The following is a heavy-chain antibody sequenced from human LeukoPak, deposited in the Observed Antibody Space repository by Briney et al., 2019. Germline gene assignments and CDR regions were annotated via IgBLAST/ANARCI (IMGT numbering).Heavy chain of an antibody. CDR2: TNHSGST. Sequence: SETLSLTCAVYGGSSSGYYWSWIRQPPGKGLEWIGETNHSGSTNYNPSLKGRVTISVDTSKNQFSLKLSSVTAADTAVYYCARPSKYCTSTSCYTYYYYMDVWGKGTTVTVSS. CDR1: GGSSSGYY. J-gene: IGHJ6*03. V-gene: IGHV4-34*01. CDR3: ARPSKYCTSTSCYTYYYYMDV. D-gene: IGHD2-2*02.